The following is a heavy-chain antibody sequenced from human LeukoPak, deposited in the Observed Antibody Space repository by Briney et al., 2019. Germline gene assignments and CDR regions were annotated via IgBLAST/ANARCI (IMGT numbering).Heavy chain of an antibody. CDR3: ARRRRGYCSGGSCSRTWFDP. D-gene: IGHD2-15*01. J-gene: IGHJ5*02. CDR1: GGSFSGYY. V-gene: IGHV4-34*01. Sequence: SETLSLTCAVYGGSFSGYYWSWIRQPPGKGLEWIGEINHSGSTNYNPSLKSRVTISVDTSKNQFSLKLSSVTAADTAVYYCARRRRGYCSGGSCSRTWFDPWGQGTLVTVSP. CDR2: INHSGST.